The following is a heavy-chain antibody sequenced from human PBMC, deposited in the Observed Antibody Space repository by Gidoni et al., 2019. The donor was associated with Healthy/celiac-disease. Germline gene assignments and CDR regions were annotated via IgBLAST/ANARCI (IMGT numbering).Heavy chain of an antibody. CDR1: GYTLTELS. J-gene: IGHJ4*02. CDR3: ATARAGRFLEWFKTDY. Sequence: QVQLVQSGAEVKKPGASVQVSCTVSGYTLTELSMHWVRQAPGKGLEWMGGFDPEDGETIYEQKFQGRVTMTEDTSTDTAYMELSSLRSEDTAVYYCATARAGRFLEWFKTDYWGQGTLVTVSS. V-gene: IGHV1-24*01. CDR2: FDPEDGET. D-gene: IGHD3-3*01.